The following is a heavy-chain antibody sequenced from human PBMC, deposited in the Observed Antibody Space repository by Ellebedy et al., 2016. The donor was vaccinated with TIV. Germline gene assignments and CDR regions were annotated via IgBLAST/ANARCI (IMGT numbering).Heavy chain of an antibody. J-gene: IGHJ5*02. V-gene: IGHV3-23*01. D-gene: IGHD2-2*01. Sequence: GGSLRLXCAASGFAFSSYGMTWVRQAPGKGLEWVSSISNSGGSTYYADSVKGRFTISRDNSENTLYLQMHSLGAEDTALYYCATQYCSGTSCQYDPWGQGTLVTVSS. CDR1: GFAFSSYG. CDR3: ATQYCSGTSCQYDP. CDR2: ISNSGGST.